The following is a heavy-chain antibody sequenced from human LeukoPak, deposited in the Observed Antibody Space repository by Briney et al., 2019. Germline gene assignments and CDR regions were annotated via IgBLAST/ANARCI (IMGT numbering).Heavy chain of an antibody. Sequence: ASVKVSCKASGYTFTGYYMHWVRQAPGQGLEWMGWINPNSGGTNYAQKFQGRVTMTRDTSISTAYMELSRLRPDDTAVYYCARDPYNYYDSSGYYYVGRYFDYWGQGTLVTVSS. CDR2: INPNSGGT. V-gene: IGHV1-2*02. D-gene: IGHD3-22*01. CDR1: GYTFTGYY. J-gene: IGHJ4*02. CDR3: ARDPYNYYDSSGYYYVGRYFDY.